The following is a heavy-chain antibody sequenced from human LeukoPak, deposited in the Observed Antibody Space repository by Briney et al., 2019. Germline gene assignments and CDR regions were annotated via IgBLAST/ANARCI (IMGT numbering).Heavy chain of an antibody. CDR2: IYYSGST. Sequence: SETLSLTCTVSGGSISSGGYYWSWIRQHPGKGLEWIGNIYYSGSTYYNPSLKSRVTISVDTSKNQFSLKLSSVTAADTAVYYCARVLVPAVDTYYYYYMDVWGKGTTVTVSS. V-gene: IGHV4-31*03. J-gene: IGHJ6*03. CDR3: ARVLVPAVDTYYYYYMDV. D-gene: IGHD2-2*01. CDR1: GGSISSGGYY.